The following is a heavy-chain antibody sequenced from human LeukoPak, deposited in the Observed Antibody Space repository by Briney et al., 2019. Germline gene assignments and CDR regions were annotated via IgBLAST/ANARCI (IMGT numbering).Heavy chain of an antibody. D-gene: IGHD2-2*01. CDR2: INPTGDST. J-gene: IGHJ4*02. Sequence: GSSVKVSCKASGYTFTNYYIHWVRQAPGQGLEWMGIINPTGDSTSYAQKFQARVTMTRDTSTNTVYMELSSLRSEDTAVYYCARHPSPQLHHFDYWGQGTLVTVYS. CDR1: GYTFTNYY. CDR3: ARHPSPQLHHFDY. V-gene: IGHV1-46*01.